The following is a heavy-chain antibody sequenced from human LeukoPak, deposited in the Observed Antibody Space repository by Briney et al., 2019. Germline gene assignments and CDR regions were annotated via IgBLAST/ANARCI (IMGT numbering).Heavy chain of an antibody. J-gene: IGHJ5*02. CDR2: IYYSGST. CDR1: GGSISSGGYY. D-gene: IGHD5-12*01. Sequence: SQTLSLTCTVSGGSISSGGYYWSWIRPHPGKGLEWIGYIYYSGSTYYNPSLKSRVTISVDTSKNQFSLKLSSVTAAGTAVYYCASEVIVATIWGNWFDPWGQGTLVTVSS. V-gene: IGHV4-31*03. CDR3: ASEVIVATIWGNWFDP.